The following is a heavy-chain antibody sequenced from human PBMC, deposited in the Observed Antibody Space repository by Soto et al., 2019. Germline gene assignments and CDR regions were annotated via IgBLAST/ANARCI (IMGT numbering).Heavy chain of an antibody. J-gene: IGHJ4*02. CDR3: ARLYTGYEAFDY. CDR1: GGSINSGDYY. V-gene: IGHV4-30-4*01. Sequence: PSETLSLTCSVSGGSINSGDYYWSWIRQSPGKGLEWIGYIYYSGSTYYNPSLKSRSSISIDTSKNQFFLNVDSATAADTAVYYCARLYTGYEAFDYWGQGTLVTVSS. D-gene: IGHD5-12*01. CDR2: IYYSGST.